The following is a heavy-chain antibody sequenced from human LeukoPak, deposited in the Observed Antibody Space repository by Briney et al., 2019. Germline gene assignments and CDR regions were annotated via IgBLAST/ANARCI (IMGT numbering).Heavy chain of an antibody. V-gene: IGHV5-51*01. D-gene: IGHD3-22*01. J-gene: IGHJ4*02. CDR3: ARQFRDSSGYYSYYFDY. Sequence: GESLKISCKGSGYSFTTYWIGWVRQMPGRGLEWMGIIYPGDSDTRYSPSFQGQVTISADKSINTAYLQWSSLKASDTAMYYCARQFRDSSGYYSYYFDYWGQGTLVTVSS. CDR1: GYSFTTYW. CDR2: IYPGDSDT.